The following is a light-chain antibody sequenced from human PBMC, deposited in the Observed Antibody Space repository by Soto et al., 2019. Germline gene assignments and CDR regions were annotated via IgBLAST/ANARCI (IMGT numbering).Light chain of an antibody. V-gene: IGLV1-44*01. CDR1: SSNIGTYT. CDR3: ASWDDNLNGGV. Sequence: QSVLTQPPSASGTPGQRVTISCSGTSSNIGTYTVNWYQQLPGTAPKLLIYTDYQRPSGVPDRFSCSKSGTSASLAINGLHSEDEADYYCASWDDNLNGGVFGGGTQLTVL. CDR2: TDY. J-gene: IGLJ3*02.